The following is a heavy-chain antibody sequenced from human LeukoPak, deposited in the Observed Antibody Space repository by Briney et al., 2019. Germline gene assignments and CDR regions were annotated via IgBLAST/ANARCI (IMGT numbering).Heavy chain of an antibody. Sequence: SLRLSCAASGFTFDDYAMHWVRQAPGKGLEWVSGISWNSGSIGYADSVKGRFTISRDNAKNSLYLQMNSLRAEDTALYYCAKVLRYFDWLSSYFDYWGQGTLVTVSS. D-gene: IGHD3-9*01. J-gene: IGHJ4*02. V-gene: IGHV3-9*01. CDR3: AKVLRYFDWLSSYFDY. CDR2: ISWNSGSI. CDR1: GFTFDDYA.